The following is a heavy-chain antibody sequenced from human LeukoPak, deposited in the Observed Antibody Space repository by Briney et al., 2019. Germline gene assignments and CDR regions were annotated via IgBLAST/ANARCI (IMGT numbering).Heavy chain of an antibody. D-gene: IGHD6-25*01. CDR3: ASSRGYTSGLWYYYMDV. CDR1: GGSFSGYY. Sequence: SETLSLTCAVYGGSFSGYYWSWIRQPPGKGLEWIAEINNSGTTNYNPSLKGRVTISVDTSKNQFSLKLTSVTAADTAVYYCASSRGYTSGLWYYYMDVWGKETTVTVSS. J-gene: IGHJ6*03. V-gene: IGHV4-34*01. CDR2: INNSGTT.